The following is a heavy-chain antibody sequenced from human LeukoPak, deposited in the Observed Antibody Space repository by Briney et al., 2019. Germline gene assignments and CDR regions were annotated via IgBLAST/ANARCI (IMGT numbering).Heavy chain of an antibody. CDR2: INPNSGGT. D-gene: IGHD3-10*01. J-gene: IGHJ4*02. CDR1: GYTFTGYY. Sequence: ASVKVSCKASGYTFTGYYMHWVRQAPGQGLEWMGWINPNSGGTNYAQKFQGRVTMTRDTSISTAYMELSRLRSDDTAVYYCARGGVIYYGSGSYNFDYWGQGTLVTVSS. CDR3: ARGGVIYYGSGSYNFDY. V-gene: IGHV1-2*02.